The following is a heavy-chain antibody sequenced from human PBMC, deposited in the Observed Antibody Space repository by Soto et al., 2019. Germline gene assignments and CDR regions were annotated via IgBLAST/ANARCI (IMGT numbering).Heavy chain of an antibody. J-gene: IGHJ4*02. CDR2: ISGSGGST. V-gene: IGHV3-23*01. Sequence: PGGSLXLSCTASGFXFCRYAMSGVRQAPGKGLEWVSAISGSGGSTYYADSVKGRFTISRDNFKNMLYLQMNSLRAEDTAVYYCARPTYYYDSSGPPAYWGQGTLVTVSS. CDR1: GFXFCRYA. D-gene: IGHD3-22*01. CDR3: ARPTYYYDSSGPPAY.